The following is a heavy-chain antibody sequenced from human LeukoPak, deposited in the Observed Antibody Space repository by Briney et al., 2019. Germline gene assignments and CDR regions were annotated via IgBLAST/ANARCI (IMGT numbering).Heavy chain of an antibody. J-gene: IGHJ4*02. D-gene: IGHD3-22*01. CDR1: GGTFSSYA. V-gene: IGHV1-69*04. CDR2: IIPILGIA. CDR3: ARDHEAYYDSSGYYYY. Sequence: SVKVSCKASGGTFSSYAISWVRQAPGQGLEWMGRIIPILGIANYAQKFQGRVTITADKSTSTAYMELSSLRSEDTAVYYCARDHEAYYDSSGYYYYRGQGTLVTVSS.